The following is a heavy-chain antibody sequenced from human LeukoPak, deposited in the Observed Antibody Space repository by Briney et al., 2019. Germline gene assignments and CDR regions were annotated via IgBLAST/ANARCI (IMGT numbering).Heavy chain of an antibody. Sequence: GGSLRLSCAASGFTFSNYRMNWVRQAPGKGLEWVSSISSSSSYIYYADSVKGRFTISRDNAKNSLYLQMNSLRAEDTAVYYCARSSRYQGFDPWGQGTLVTVSS. J-gene: IGHJ5*02. CDR1: GFTFSNYR. CDR3: ARSSRYQGFDP. CDR2: ISSSSSYI. D-gene: IGHD2-15*01. V-gene: IGHV3-21*01.